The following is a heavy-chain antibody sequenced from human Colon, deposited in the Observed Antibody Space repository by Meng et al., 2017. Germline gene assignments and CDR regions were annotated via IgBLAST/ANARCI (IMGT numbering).Heavy chain of an antibody. J-gene: IGHJ5*02. Sequence: QVEVQEAGPGLVKPSETLSLTCNVSGGSISDYYWNWIRQPVGKGLEWIGRIRGSGSTNFNPSLKSRVTMSVDTSKNQFSLKLYSVTAADTAVYFCARDHAPFDYGLSRPGLDPWGQGTLVTVSS. CDR2: IRGSGST. D-gene: IGHD4/OR15-4a*01. V-gene: IGHV4-4*07. CDR1: GGSISDYY. CDR3: ARDHAPFDYGLSRPGLDP.